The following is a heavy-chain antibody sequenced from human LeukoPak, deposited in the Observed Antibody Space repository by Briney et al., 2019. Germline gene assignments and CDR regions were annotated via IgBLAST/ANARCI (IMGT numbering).Heavy chain of an antibody. CDR3: AREAGYCSSTSCEWDY. Sequence: GGSLRLSCAASGFTFSSYSMNWVRQAPGKGLEWVSSISSSSSYIYYADSAKGRFTISRDNAKNSLYLQMNSLRAEDTAVYYCAREAGYCSSTSCEWDYWGQGTLVTVSS. V-gene: IGHV3-21*01. J-gene: IGHJ4*02. CDR2: ISSSSSYI. D-gene: IGHD2-2*01. CDR1: GFTFSSYS.